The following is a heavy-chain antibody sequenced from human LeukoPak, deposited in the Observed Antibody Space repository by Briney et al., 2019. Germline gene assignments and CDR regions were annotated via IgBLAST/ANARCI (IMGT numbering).Heavy chain of an antibody. V-gene: IGHV1-18*04. Sequence: ASVKVSCKASGYTFTSYGISWVRQAPGQGLEWMGWISAYNGNTNYAQKFQGRVTMTTDTSTSIAYMEVRSLRSDDTAVYYCARDRYYGSGSYWRYFDYWGQGTLVTASS. CDR2: ISAYNGNT. J-gene: IGHJ4*02. D-gene: IGHD3-10*01. CDR3: ARDRYYGSGSYWRYFDY. CDR1: GYTFTSYG.